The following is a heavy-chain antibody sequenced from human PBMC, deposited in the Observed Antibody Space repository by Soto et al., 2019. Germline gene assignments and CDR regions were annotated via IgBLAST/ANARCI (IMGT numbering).Heavy chain of an antibody. CDR2: IVVGSGNT. D-gene: IGHD3-22*01. Sequence: SVKVSCKASGFTFTSSAVQWVRQARGQRLEWIGWIVVGSGNTNYAQKFQERVTITRDMSTSTAYMELSSLRSEDTAVYYCARTYDSSGYYYYYGMDVWGQGTTVTV. CDR1: GFTFTSSA. V-gene: IGHV1-58*01. J-gene: IGHJ6*02. CDR3: ARTYDSSGYYYYYGMDV.